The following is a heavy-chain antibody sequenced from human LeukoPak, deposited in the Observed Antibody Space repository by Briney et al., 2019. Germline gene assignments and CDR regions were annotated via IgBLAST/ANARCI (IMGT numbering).Heavy chain of an antibody. J-gene: IGHJ6*02. CDR3: ARDFSGYDRNPNYCYYYGMVV. V-gene: IGHV1-18*01. CDR1: GYTFTRYG. D-gene: IGHD5-12*01. Sequence: GASVKVSCRGSGYTFTRYGISWVRQAPGQGLEWMGWISAYNGNTNYAQKLQGRVTMTTDTSTSTAYMELRSLRSDDTAVYYCARDFSGYDRNPNYCYYYGMVVWGQGTTVTVSS. CDR2: ISAYNGNT.